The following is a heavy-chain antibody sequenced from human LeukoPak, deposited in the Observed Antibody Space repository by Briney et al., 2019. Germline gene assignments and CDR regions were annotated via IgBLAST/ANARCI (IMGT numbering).Heavy chain of an antibody. Sequence: PGGSLSLSCAASGCIFSGYSMNWLRQARGKGLEWVSSITSSTSSIYYADSVKGRFTISGDNARNSLYLQMNSLRAEDTAVYYCARGGDWNYAVDYCGQGTLVIVSS. CDR3: ARGGDWNYAVDY. V-gene: IGHV3-21*01. CDR2: ITSSTSSI. J-gene: IGHJ4*02. D-gene: IGHD1-7*01. CDR1: GCIFSGYS.